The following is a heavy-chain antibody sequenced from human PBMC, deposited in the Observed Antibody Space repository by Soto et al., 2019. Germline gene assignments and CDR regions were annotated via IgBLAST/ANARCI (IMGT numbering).Heavy chain of an antibody. J-gene: IGHJ3*02. CDR1: GGSISSYY. V-gene: IGHV4-59*01. Sequence: SETLSLTCTISGGSISSYYWNWIRQPPGEGLESIGYAYHSGFTSYNPSLKSRVTISIDTSKNQFSLRLTSVTAADTAVYYCARMNQLAPKRNAFDIWGQGTMVTVSS. CDR2: AYHSGFT. D-gene: IGHD1-1*01. CDR3: ARMNQLAPKRNAFDI.